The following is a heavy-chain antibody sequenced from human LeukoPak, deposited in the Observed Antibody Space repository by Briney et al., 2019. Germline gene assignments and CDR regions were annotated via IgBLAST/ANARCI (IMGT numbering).Heavy chain of an antibody. Sequence: VASVKVSCKASGYTFTDYYIHWVRQAPGQGLEWMGWINSNSGATNYAQKFQGRVTMTRDTSISTAYMELTRLGSDDTAVYYCARDGSLAYWGQETLVTVSS. V-gene: IGHV1-2*02. CDR3: ARDGSLAY. CDR1: GYTFTDYY. CDR2: INSNSGAT. D-gene: IGHD5-12*01. J-gene: IGHJ4*02.